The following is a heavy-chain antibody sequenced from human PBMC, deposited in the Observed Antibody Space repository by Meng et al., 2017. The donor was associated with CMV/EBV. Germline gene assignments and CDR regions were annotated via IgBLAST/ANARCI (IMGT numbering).Heavy chain of an antibody. Sequence: GGSLRLSCAASGFTFSSYWMSWVRQAPGKGLEWVSVIYSGGSNTYYADSVKGRFTISRDNSKNTLYLQMNSLRAEDTAVYYCAKDQRLTSDPYGMDVWCQGTTVTVSS. CDR3: AKDQRLTSDPYGMDV. J-gene: IGHJ6*02. CDR1: GFTFSSYW. V-gene: IGHV3-23*03. D-gene: IGHD4/OR15-4a*01. CDR2: IYSGGSNT.